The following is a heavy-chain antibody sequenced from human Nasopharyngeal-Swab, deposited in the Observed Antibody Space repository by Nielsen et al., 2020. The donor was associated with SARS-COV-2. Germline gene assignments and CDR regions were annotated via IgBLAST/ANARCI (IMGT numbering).Heavy chain of an antibody. CDR3: ARHGGWEVTYYFDH. D-gene: IGHD2-15*01. CDR2: IYYSENT. V-gene: IGHV4-39*01. Sequence: SETLPLTCSVSGELVSSGSFYWSWIRQTPGKGLEWIGSIYYSENTYYNPSLEGLVTVSVDTSKNQFSLNLRSVTAADTAVYYCARHGGWEVTYYFDHWGQGTLVTVSS. J-gene: IGHJ4*02. CDR1: GELVSSGSFY.